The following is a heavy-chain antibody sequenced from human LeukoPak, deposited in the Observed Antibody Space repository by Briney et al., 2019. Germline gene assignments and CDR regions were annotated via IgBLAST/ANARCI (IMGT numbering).Heavy chain of an antibody. Sequence: GASVKVSCKASGYTFTGYYMHWVRQAPGQGLEWMGWISAYNGNTNYAQKLQGRVTMTTDTSTSTAYMELRSLRSDDTAVYYCARDGHHSGSYSAFDIWGQGTMVTVSS. J-gene: IGHJ3*02. CDR1: GYTFTGYY. CDR2: ISAYNGNT. CDR3: ARDGHHSGSYSAFDI. V-gene: IGHV1-18*04. D-gene: IGHD1-26*01.